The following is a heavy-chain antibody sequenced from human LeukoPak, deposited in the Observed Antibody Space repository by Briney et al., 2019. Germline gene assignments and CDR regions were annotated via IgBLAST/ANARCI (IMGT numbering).Heavy chain of an antibody. CDR1: RFTVSSYE. D-gene: IGHD2-2*01. CDR3: ARVGGYCSSTSCPYGMDV. V-gene: IGHV3-48*03. CDR2: ISSSGSTI. J-gene: IGHJ6*04. Sequence: GGSLRLSCAASRFTVSSYEMNWVRQAPGKGLEWVSYISSSGSTIYYADSVKGRFTISRDNAKNSLYLQMNSLRAEDTAVYYCARVGGYCSSTSCPYGMDVWGKGTTVTVSS.